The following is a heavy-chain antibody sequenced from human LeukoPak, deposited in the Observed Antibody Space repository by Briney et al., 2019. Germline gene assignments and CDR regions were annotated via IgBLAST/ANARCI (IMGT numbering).Heavy chain of an antibody. Sequence: VASVKVSCKASGYTFSSYGISWVRQAPGQGLEWMGWISAYNGNTNYAQKLQGRVTMTTDTSTSTAYMELRSLRSDDTAVYYCAREEAPRTYYYGSGSHSYCYYGMDVWGQGTTVTVSS. J-gene: IGHJ6*02. CDR2: ISAYNGNT. CDR3: AREEAPRTYYYGSGSHSYCYYGMDV. CDR1: GYTFSSYG. D-gene: IGHD3-10*01. V-gene: IGHV1-18*01.